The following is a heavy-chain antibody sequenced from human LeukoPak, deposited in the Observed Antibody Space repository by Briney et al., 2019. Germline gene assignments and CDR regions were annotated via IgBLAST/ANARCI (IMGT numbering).Heavy chain of an antibody. V-gene: IGHV3-15*01. D-gene: IGHD3-10*01. CDR1: GFTFSNAW. CDR3: TTGGFRLYGSGSYGYFDY. Sequence: GGSLRLSCAASGFTFSNAWMSWVRQAPGKGLEGVGRIKSKTDGGTTDYAAPVKGRFTISRDDSKNTLYLQMNSLKTEDTAVYYCTTGGFRLYGSGSYGYFDYWGQGTLVTVSS. J-gene: IGHJ4*02. CDR2: IKSKTDGGTT.